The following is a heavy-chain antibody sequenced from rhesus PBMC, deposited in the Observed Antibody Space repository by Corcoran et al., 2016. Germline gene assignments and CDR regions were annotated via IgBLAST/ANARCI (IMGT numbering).Heavy chain of an antibody. V-gene: IGHV4-80*01. CDR2: INGNSGST. J-gene: IGHJ4*01. D-gene: IGHD6S26*01. Sequence: VKPSETLSLTCAVSGGSLTNSWWSWIRQSPGKGLEWIGEINGNSGSTNYNPSLKSRVPISKDASKNQFSLKVNSVTAADTAVYYCARYGVSSGWSGYLDYWGQGALVTVSS. CDR3: ARYGVSSGWSGYLDY. CDR1: GGSLTNSW.